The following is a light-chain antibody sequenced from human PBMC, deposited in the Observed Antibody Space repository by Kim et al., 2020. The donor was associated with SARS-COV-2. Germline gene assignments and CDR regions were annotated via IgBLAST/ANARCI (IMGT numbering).Light chain of an antibody. J-gene: IGKJ1*01. CDR3: QQYDDWPPWT. V-gene: IGKV3-15*01. Sequence: SPGEPTTLSCRASQSVISNLAWSQQKPGPAPRPRICGASTTATGTPARFSGSGSGTDFTLTISSLQSEDLAVYHCQQYDDWPPWTFGQGTKVDIK. CDR1: QSVISN. CDR2: GAS.